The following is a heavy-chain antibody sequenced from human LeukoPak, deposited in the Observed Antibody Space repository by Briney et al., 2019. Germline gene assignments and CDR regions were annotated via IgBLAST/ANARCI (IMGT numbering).Heavy chain of an antibody. V-gene: IGHV3-48*04. Sequence: GGSLRLSCAASGFTFSSYGMNWVRQAPGMGLEWVSYISKSGSNIYYADSVKGRFTISRDNAKTSLFLQMSSLRADDTAVYYCARNRDFYDSSGSVPLDYWGQGILVTVSS. CDR3: ARNRDFYDSSGSVPLDY. CDR2: ISKSGSNI. J-gene: IGHJ4*02. CDR1: GFTFSSYG. D-gene: IGHD3-22*01.